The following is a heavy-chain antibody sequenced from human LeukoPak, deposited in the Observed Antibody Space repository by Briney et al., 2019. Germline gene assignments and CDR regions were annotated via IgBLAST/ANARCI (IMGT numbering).Heavy chain of an antibody. CDR2: IYYSGST. V-gene: IGHV4-59*08. J-gene: IGHJ4*02. CDR1: GGSISSYY. CDR3: ARLASGSYGPLTPFDY. Sequence: SETLSLTCTVSGGSISSYYWRWIRQPPGKGLEWIGDIYYSGSTNYNPSLKSRVTVSVDTSKNQFSLRLSSVTAADTAVYYSARLASGSYGPLTPFDYWGQGTLVTVSS. D-gene: IGHD1-26*01.